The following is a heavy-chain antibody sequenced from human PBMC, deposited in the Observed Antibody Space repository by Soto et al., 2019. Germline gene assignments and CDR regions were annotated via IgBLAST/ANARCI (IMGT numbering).Heavy chain of an antibody. V-gene: IGHV4-34*01. CDR1: GGSFSGYY. CDR3: DRVVLEWKRSWFDP. Sequence: SETLSLTCAVYGGSFSGYYWSWIRQPPGKGLEWIGEINHSGSTNYNPSLKSRVTISVDTSKNQFSLKLSSVTAADTAVYYCDRVVLEWKRSWFDPWGQGTLVTVSS. J-gene: IGHJ5*02. D-gene: IGHD3-3*01. CDR2: INHSGST.